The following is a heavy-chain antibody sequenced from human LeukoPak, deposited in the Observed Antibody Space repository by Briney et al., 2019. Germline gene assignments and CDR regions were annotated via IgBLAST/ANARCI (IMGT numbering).Heavy chain of an antibody. CDR1: GFTFSPYG. CDR3: ANRREGSGWSYYFDY. Sequence: GRSLRLSCAASGFTFSPYGMHWVRQAPGKGLEWVAVISYDGSDKYYADSVKGRFTISRDNSKNTLYLQMNSLRAEDTAVYYCANRREGSGWSYYFDYWGQGTLVTVSS. D-gene: IGHD6-19*01. J-gene: IGHJ4*02. CDR2: ISYDGSDK. V-gene: IGHV3-30*18.